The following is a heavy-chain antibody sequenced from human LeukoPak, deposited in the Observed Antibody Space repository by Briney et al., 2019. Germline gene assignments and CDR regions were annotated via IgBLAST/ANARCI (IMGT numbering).Heavy chain of an antibody. D-gene: IGHD3-16*02. V-gene: IGHV4-39*01. J-gene: IGHJ5*02. CDR1: GGSMRNSSYY. CDR3: ARQMRTMFTFGGIIVKRPSWFDP. CDR2: IYYSGST. Sequence: PSETLSLTCTVSGGSMRNSSYYWGWIRQPPGKGLEWIGNIYYSGSTYYNPSLKSRVTISIDTSKNQFSLKVTSVTAADTAVYFCARQMRTMFTFGGIIVKRPSWFDPWGQGTLVTVSS.